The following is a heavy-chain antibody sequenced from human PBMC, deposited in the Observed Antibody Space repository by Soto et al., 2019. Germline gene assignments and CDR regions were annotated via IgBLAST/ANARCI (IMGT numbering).Heavy chain of an antibody. D-gene: IGHD2-2*01. CDR1: GYTFTSYA. CDR3: ASVVVPAAMTFDY. V-gene: IGHV1-18*01. CDR2: ISAYNGNT. J-gene: IGHJ4*02. Sequence: ASVKVSCKASGYTFTSYAMHWVRQAPGQRLEWMGWISAYNGNTNYAQKLQGRVTMTTDTSTSTAYMELRSLRSDDTAVYYCASVVVPAAMTFDYWGQGTLVTVSS.